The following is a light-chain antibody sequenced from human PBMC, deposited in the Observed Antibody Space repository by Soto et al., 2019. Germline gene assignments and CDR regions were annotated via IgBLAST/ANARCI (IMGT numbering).Light chain of an antibody. CDR1: QSVSSN. J-gene: IGKJ1*01. CDR2: GAS. CDR3: QQYNNWPWT. Sequence: EIVMTQSPATLSVSPGERATLSCRASQSVSSNLAWYQQKPGQAPRLLINGASTRATGIPARFSGSGSGTEFTLTISSLQSEDFAIYYCQQYNNWPWTFGQGNKVEIK. V-gene: IGKV3-15*01.